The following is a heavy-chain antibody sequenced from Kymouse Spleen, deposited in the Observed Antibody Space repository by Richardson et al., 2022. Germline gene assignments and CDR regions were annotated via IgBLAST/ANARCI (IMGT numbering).Heavy chain of an antibody. J-gene: IGHJ6*02. D-gene: IGHD3-10*01. Sequence: EVQLVESGGGLVQPGGSLRLSCAASGFTFSSYAMSWVRQAPGKGLEWVSAISGSGGSTYYADSVKGRFTISRDNSKNTLYLQMNSLRAEDTAVYYCAKSLRTPFRYYYYGMDVWGQGTTVTVSS. CDR1: GFTFSSYA. CDR3: AKSLRTPFRYYYYGMDV. V-gene: IGHV3-23*04. CDR2: ISGSGGST.